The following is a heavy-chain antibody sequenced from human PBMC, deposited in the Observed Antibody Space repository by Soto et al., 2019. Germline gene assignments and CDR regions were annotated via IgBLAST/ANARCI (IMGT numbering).Heavy chain of an antibody. CDR1: GYTLTSYG. J-gene: IGHJ5*02. Sequence: ASVKLSFKASGYTLTSYGISWLRQAPRQGLEWMGWISAYNGNTNYAQKLQGRVTMTTDTSTSTAYMELRSLRSGDTAVYYCARDLGPGLELWAYNQNWFDPWGQGILVTVSS. CDR2: ISAYNGNT. D-gene: IGHD1-7*01. CDR3: ARDLGPGLELWAYNQNWFDP. V-gene: IGHV1-18*04.